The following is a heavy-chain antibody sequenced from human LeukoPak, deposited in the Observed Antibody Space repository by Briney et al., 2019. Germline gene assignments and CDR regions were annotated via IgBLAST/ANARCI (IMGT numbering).Heavy chain of an antibody. CDR2: ISGSGDGT. Sequence: GALRLSCVASGFIFSSYAMSWVRQAPGKGPEWVSAISGSGDGTYYADSVKGRFTISRDNSKNTLYLQMNSLRADDTAVYYCAYSYQGLQHRGQGTLVTVSS. J-gene: IGHJ1*01. CDR1: GFIFSSYA. CDR3: AYSYQGLQH. V-gene: IGHV3-23*01. D-gene: IGHD2-2*01.